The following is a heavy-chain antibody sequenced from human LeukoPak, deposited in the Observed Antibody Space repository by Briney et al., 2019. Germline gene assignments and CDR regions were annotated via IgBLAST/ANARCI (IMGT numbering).Heavy chain of an antibody. CDR1: GYTFTGYY. V-gene: IGHV1-2*02. CDR3: ARVLYGPIYYFDY. D-gene: IGHD3-10*01. CDR2: INPNSGGT. Sequence: GASVKVSCKASGYTFTGYYMHWVRQAPGQGLEWMGWINPNSGGTNYAQKFQGRVTMTRDTSISTAYMELSRLRSDDTAVYYCARVLYGPIYYFDYWGQGTLVTVSS. J-gene: IGHJ4*02.